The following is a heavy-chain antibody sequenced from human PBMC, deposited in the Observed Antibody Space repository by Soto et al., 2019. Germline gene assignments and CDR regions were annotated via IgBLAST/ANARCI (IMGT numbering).Heavy chain of an antibody. J-gene: IGHJ4*02. CDR1: GFAFSSSW. CDR2: INFDGSSA. V-gene: IGHV3-74*01. Sequence: EVQLVESGGGLVQPGGSLRLSCAGSGFAFSSSWMHWVRQDPGKGLVWVSRINFDGSSADYADSVKGRFTISRDNAKNTLYLKMNSLRAEDTAVYHCARGPRGWYGFDYRGQGTLVTVSS. CDR3: ARGPRGWYGFDY. D-gene: IGHD6-19*01.